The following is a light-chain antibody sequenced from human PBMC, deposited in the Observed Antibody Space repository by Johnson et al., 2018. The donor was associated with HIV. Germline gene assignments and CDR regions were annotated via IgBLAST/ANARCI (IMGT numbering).Light chain of an antibody. V-gene: IGLV1-51*02. CDR2: ENN. CDR1: SSNIGNNY. J-gene: IGLJ1*01. Sequence: HSVLTQPPSVSAAPGQKVTISCSGSSSNIGNNYVSWYQQLPGTAPKLLIYENNKRPSVIPDRFSGSKSGTSATLGITGLQTGDEGDYFCGAWDSTLNAYVFGTGTKVTVL. CDR3: GAWDSTLNAYV.